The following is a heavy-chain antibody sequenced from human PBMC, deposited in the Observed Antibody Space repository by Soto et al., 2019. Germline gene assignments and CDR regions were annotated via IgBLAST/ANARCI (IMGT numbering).Heavy chain of an antibody. D-gene: IGHD1-26*01. V-gene: IGHV4-34*01. CDR2: INHSGST. J-gene: IGHJ4*02. CDR1: GGPFGGYH. Sequence: PSETLSLTCAVYGGPFGGYHYSWIRQPPGKELEWIGEINHSGSTNYNPSLVSRASISVDASNNRFSLKLIPVTAAATAVYYCPRSGRANGFDYWGQG. CDR3: PRSGRANGFDY.